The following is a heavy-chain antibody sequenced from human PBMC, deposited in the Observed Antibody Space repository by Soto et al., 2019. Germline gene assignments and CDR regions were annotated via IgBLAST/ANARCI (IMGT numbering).Heavy chain of an antibody. CDR3: ARSLGYSDESNWFDP. CDR1: GGTFSSYA. D-gene: IGHD5-18*01. CDR2: IIPIFSTA. Sequence: GASVKVSCKASGGTFSSYAISWVRQAPGQGLEWKRGIIPIFSTANYAQKFQGRVTITADESTSTAYLELISLRSEETAVYYCARSLGYSDESNWFDPWG. J-gene: IGHJ5*02. V-gene: IGHV1-69*13.